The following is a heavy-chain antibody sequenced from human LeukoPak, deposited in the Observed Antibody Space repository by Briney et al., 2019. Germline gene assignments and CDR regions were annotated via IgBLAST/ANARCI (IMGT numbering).Heavy chain of an antibody. CDR2: ISCYGGNT. D-gene: IGHD1-1*01. CDR3: VRDIATVQHQD. V-gene: IGHV1-18*01. Sequence: ASVKVSCKASGYTFTNYGISWVRQAPGQGLEWVGWISCYGGNTNYVQKFQGRVTMTTDTSTSTVYMELRSLRSDDTAVYYCVRDIATVQHQDWGQGTLVTVSS. CDR1: GYTFTNYG. J-gene: IGHJ4*02.